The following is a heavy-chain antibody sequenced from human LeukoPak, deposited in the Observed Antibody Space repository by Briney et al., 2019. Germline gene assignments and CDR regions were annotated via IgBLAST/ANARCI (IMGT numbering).Heavy chain of an antibody. Sequence: PGGSLRLSCAASGFTFNTYVMHWVRQAPGKGLEWVAFISHDGSNSFYADSVQGRFTISRDNSKNTLYLQMNSLRTEDTAMYYCAKDRGYVGTTGTSYFDYWDQGTLVTVSS. CDR3: AKDRGYVGTTGTSYFDY. J-gene: IGHJ4*02. V-gene: IGHV3-30*02. D-gene: IGHD1-1*01. CDR1: GFTFNTYV. CDR2: ISHDGSNS.